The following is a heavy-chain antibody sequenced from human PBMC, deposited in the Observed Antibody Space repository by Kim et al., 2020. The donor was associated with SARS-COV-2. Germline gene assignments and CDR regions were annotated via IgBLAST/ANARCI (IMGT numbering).Heavy chain of an antibody. CDR3: AKLFRRTLTGSYYYYGMDV. V-gene: IGHV3-23*01. Sequence: GRFTISRDNSKNTLYLQMNSLRAEDTAVYYCAKLFRRTLTGSYYYYGMDVWGQGTTVTVSS. J-gene: IGHJ6*02. D-gene: IGHD3-9*01.